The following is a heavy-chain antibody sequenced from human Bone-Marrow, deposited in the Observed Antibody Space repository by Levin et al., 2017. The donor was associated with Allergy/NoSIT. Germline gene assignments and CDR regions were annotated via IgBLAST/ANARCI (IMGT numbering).Heavy chain of an antibody. CDR1: GGSITSDY. J-gene: IGHJ4*02. CDR2: IHYSGYT. Sequence: SQTLSLTCTVSGGSITSDYWSWIRPSPGKPPEWIGYIHYSGYTRYNPSLESRVTISLDTSKNQFSLKLTSVTAADTAVYYCARDKFGWDHDYWGQGTLVSVSS. V-gene: IGHV4-59*01. CDR3: ARDKFGWDHDY. D-gene: IGHD6-19*01.